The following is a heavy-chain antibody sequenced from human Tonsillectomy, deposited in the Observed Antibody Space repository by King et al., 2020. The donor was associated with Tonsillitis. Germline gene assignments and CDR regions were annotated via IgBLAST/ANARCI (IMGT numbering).Heavy chain of an antibody. CDR3: ARGRGSRRLDP. J-gene: IGHJ5*02. Sequence: QLVQSGAEVKKPGASVKVSCKASEYTLTSFYLYWVRQAPGQGLEWMGWINPNSGITSYAQKFQGRVTMTRDTSISTAYMELSRLTSDDTAVYYCARGRGSRRLDPWGQGTLVTVSS. CDR1: EYTLTSFY. D-gene: IGHD3-16*01. V-gene: IGHV1-2*02. CDR2: INPNSGIT.